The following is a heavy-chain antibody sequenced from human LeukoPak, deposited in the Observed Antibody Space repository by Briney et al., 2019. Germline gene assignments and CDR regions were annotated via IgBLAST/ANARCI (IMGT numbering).Heavy chain of an antibody. CDR3: AKAYSSGWYFD. D-gene: IGHD6-19*01. Sequence: PGGSLRLSCAASGFTFSSYAMSWVRQAPGKGLEWVSAIRGNGGSTYYADSVKGRFTISGDNSKNTLYLQMNSLRAEDTAVYYCAKAYSSGWYFDWGQGTLVTVSS. CDR1: GFTFSSYA. J-gene: IGHJ4*02. CDR2: IRGNGGST. V-gene: IGHV3-23*01.